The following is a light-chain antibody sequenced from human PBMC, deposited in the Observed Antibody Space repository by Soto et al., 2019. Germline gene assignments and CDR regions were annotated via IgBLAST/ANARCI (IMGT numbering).Light chain of an antibody. CDR3: QQYNNWWT. CDR1: QCVSSN. CDR2: GAS. J-gene: IGKJ1*01. Sequence: EIQMTQSPATLSVSPGERATLSCRASQCVSSNLAWYQQKPGQAPRLLIYGASTRATGIPARFSGSGSGTEFTLTISSLQSEDFAVYYCQQYNNWWTFGQGTKVDIK. V-gene: IGKV3-15*01.